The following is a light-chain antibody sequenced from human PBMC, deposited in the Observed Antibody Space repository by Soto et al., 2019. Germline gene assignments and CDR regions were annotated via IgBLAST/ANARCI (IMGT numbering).Light chain of an antibody. Sequence: QSALAQPPSASGSPGHSVTISCTGTSSDVGAYNYVSWYQQHPGKAPKLVIYEVTERPSGVPERFSGSKSGSTASLTVSGLQAEDEALYYCASYAGNNNFVLFGGGTKVTVL. J-gene: IGLJ2*01. CDR3: ASYAGNNNFVL. CDR2: EVT. V-gene: IGLV2-8*01. CDR1: SSDVGAYNY.